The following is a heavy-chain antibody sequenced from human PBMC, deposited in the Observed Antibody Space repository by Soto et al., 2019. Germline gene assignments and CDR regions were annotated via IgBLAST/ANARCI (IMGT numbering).Heavy chain of an antibody. CDR2: IYYSGST. CDR3: AITTRGGYCSSTSCVTNDY. V-gene: IGHV4-30-4*01. J-gene: IGHJ4*02. CDR1: GGSISSGDYY. D-gene: IGHD2-2*01. Sequence: PSETLSLTCTVSGGSISSGDYYWSWIRQPPGKGLEWIGYIYYSGSTYYNPSLKSRVTISVDTSKNQFSLKLSSVTAADTAVYYCAITTRGGYCSSTSCVTNDYWGQGTLVTVS.